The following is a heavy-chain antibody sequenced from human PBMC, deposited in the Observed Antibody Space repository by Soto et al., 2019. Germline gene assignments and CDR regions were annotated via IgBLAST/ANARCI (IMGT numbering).Heavy chain of an antibody. J-gene: IGHJ1*01. CDR2: IYHSGST. CDR1: GGSISSGGYS. Sequence: SETLSLTCAVSGGSISSGGYSWSWIRQPPGKGLEWIGYIYHSGSTYYNPSLKSRVTISVDRSKNQFSLKLSSVTAADTAVYYCPAGGGLTRSYWGQGTLVTVSS. D-gene: IGHD1-26*01. V-gene: IGHV4-30-2*01. CDR3: PAGGGLTRSY.